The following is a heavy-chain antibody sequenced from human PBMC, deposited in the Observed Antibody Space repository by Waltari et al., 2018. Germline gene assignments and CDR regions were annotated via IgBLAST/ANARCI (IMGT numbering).Heavy chain of an antibody. CDR3: ARPTYGGYNY. CDR2: MNHDGDS. Sequence: QVQIQQWGARLLRPSETLSLTCAVYGGSFRGYYWSWMRQSPGKGLEWIGEMNHDGDSNYNPSLESRVTISVDTSKNQLSLNLTSVTAADTAVYYCARPTYGGYNYWGQGTLVTVSS. CDR1: GGSFRGYY. J-gene: IGHJ4*02. V-gene: IGHV4-34*02. D-gene: IGHD5-12*01.